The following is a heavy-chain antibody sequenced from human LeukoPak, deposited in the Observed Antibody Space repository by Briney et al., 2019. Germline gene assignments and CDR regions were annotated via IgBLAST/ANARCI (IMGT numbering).Heavy chain of an antibody. Sequence: GASVKVSCKASGYTFTCYYMHWVRQAPGQGLEWMGWINPNSGGTNYAQKFQGSVTMTRDTSISTAYMELSRLRSDDTAVYYCARSGGYSSSWFPPYWYFDLWGRGTLVTVSS. CDR3: ARSGGYSSSWFPPYWYFDL. CDR2: INPNSGGT. V-gene: IGHV1-2*02. D-gene: IGHD6-13*01. CDR1: GYTFTCYY. J-gene: IGHJ2*01.